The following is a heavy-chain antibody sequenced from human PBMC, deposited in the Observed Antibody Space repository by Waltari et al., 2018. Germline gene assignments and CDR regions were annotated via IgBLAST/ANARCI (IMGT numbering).Heavy chain of an antibody. Sequence: QVQLQESGPGLVKPSETLSLPCTVSGGSIRSYYWSWLRQPAGKGLEWIGRIYTSGSTNYNPSLKSRVTMSVDTSKNQFSLKLSSVTAADTAVYYCARDGITGTNWFDPWGQGTLVTVSS. D-gene: IGHD1-7*01. J-gene: IGHJ5*02. CDR3: ARDGITGTNWFDP. V-gene: IGHV4-4*07. CDR1: GGSIRSYY. CDR2: IYTSGST.